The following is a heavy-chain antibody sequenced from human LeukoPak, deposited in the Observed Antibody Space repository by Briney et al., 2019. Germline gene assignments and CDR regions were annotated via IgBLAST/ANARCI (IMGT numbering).Heavy chain of an antibody. CDR3: ARSLVVAATPYDGLGY. J-gene: IGHJ4*02. CDR2: IYPGDSDT. Sequence: GESLKISCKGSGYSFTSYWIAWVRQMPGKGLEWMGIIYPGDSDTRYSPSFQGQVTISADKSTSTAYLQWSGLKASDTAKYYCARSLVVAATPYDGLGYWGQGTLVTVSS. V-gene: IGHV5-51*01. D-gene: IGHD2-15*01. CDR1: GYSFTSYW.